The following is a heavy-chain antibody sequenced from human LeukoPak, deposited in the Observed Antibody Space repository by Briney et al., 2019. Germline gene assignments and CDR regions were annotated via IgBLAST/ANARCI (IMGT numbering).Heavy chain of an antibody. D-gene: IGHD1-14*01. CDR3: ARSRTGPNWFDP. CDR1: GFTFSSYS. V-gene: IGHV3-21*01. J-gene: IGHJ5*02. Sequence: GGSLRLSCAASGFTFSSYSMNWVRQAPGKGLEWVSSIHSSGTYIYYADSVKGRFTISRDNAKNSLYLQMNSLRAEDTAVYYCARSRTGPNWFDPWGQGTLVTVSS. CDR2: IHSSGTYI.